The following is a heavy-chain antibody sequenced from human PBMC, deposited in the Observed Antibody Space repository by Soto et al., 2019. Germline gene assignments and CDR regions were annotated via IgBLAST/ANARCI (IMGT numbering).Heavy chain of an antibody. CDR1: SGSITSSNW. CDR3: ARNRYGGYDFDY. V-gene: IGHV4-4*02. Sequence: QVQLQESGPGLVKPSGTLSLTCAVSSGSITSSNWWSWVRQPPGKGLEWIGEVSHIGNTNYIPSLKSRVTISVDKSRNQFSLRLSSVTAADTAVYYCARNRYGGYDFDYWGQGTLVTVSS. J-gene: IGHJ4*02. CDR2: VSHIGNT. D-gene: IGHD5-12*01.